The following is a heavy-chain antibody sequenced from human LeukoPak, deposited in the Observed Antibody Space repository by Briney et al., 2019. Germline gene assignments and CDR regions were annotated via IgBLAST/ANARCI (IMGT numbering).Heavy chain of an antibody. D-gene: IGHD4-17*01. CDR1: GFTFSSYA. J-gene: IGHJ4*02. CDR3: AKALRATYGDYLDLDY. Sequence: PGGSLRVSCAASGFTFSSYAMHWVRQAPGNGLEWVAVISYDGSNKYYADSVKGRFTISRDNSKNTLYLQMNSLRAEDTAVYYCAKALRATYGDYLDLDYWGQGTLVTVSS. CDR2: ISYDGSNK. V-gene: IGHV3-30*04.